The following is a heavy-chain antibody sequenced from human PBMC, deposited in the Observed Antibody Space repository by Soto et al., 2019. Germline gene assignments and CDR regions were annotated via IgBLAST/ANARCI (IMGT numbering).Heavy chain of an antibody. J-gene: IGHJ4*02. CDR1: GFTFSSYG. Sequence: LRLSCAASGFTFSSYGMHWVRQAPGKGLEWVAVIWYDGSNKYYADSVKGRFTISRDNSKNTLYLQMNSLRAEDTAVYYCARGTGTYYYDSSGYYSPWYFDYWGQGTPVTVSS. CDR3: ARGTGTYYYDSSGYYSPWYFDY. CDR2: IWYDGSNK. V-gene: IGHV3-33*01. D-gene: IGHD3-22*01.